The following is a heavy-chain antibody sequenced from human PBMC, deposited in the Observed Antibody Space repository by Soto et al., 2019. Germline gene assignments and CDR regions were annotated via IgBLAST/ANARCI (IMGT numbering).Heavy chain of an antibody. D-gene: IGHD3-22*01. CDR3: ARDHNFDTTGYPLDY. V-gene: IGHV4-61*01. J-gene: IGHJ4*02. Sequence: SETLSLTCTVSGDSVNSGSYFWSWIRQPPGKGLEWIGYIYYTGNTDYNPSLNSRVTISLDTSKNQFSLKLSSATAADTAVYYCARDHNFDTTGYPLDYWGQGTLVTVPQ. CDR1: GDSVNSGSYF. CDR2: IYYTGNT.